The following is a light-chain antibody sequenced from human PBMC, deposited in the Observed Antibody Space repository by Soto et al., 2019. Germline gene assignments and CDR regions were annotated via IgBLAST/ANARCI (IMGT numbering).Light chain of an antibody. Sequence: QSVLTQPPSVSGAPGQRVTISCTGTTSTIGAGSDIHWYQHLPGKAPKLLIYSNTHRPSGVPSRFSASKSGTSASLAITGLQAEDEADYYCQSYDSSLSGSVFGTGTKVTVL. V-gene: IGLV1-40*01. CDR3: QSYDSSLSGSV. CDR1: TSTIGAGSD. J-gene: IGLJ1*01. CDR2: SNT.